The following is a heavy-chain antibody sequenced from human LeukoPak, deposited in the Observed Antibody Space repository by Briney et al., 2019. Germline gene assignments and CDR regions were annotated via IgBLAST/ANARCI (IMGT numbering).Heavy chain of an antibody. CDR3: AKGDIVVVTAIQHAFDI. V-gene: IGHV1-69*06. D-gene: IGHD2-21*02. Sequence: SVKVSCKASGGTFSNYAIRWVRQAPGQGLEWMGRIIPIFGTANYAQKFQGRVTITADKSTSTAYMELSSLRSEDTAVYYCAKGDIVVVTAIQHAFDIWGQGIMVTVSS. J-gene: IGHJ3*02. CDR1: GGTFSNYA. CDR2: IIPIFGTA.